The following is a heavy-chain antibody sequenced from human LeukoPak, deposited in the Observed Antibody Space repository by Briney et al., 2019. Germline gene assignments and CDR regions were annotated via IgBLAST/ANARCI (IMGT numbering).Heavy chain of an antibody. CDR3: ARDGNFYYGPGSYCDY. CDR2: ISSRGDII. V-gene: IGHV3-48*03. J-gene: IGHJ4*02. CDR1: RFTFNNYE. D-gene: IGHD3-10*01. Sequence: GGSLRLSCAGARFTFNNYEMNWVRQAPGKGLEWVSYISSRGDIIYYADSVKGRFTISRDNTKNSLYLQMNGLRAEDTALYYCARDGNFYYGPGSYCDYWGQGTLVTVSS.